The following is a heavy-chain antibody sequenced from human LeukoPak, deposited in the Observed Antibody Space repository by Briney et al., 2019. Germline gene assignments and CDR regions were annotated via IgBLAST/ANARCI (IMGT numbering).Heavy chain of an antibody. J-gene: IGHJ4*02. CDR2: TYYRSRWHY. CDR1: GDSVSSDSAA. V-gene: IGHV6-1*01. Sequence: SQTLSLTCAISGDSVSSDSAAWNWIRQSPSGGLEWLGRTYYRSRWHYDYAVSVKSRITINPDTSKNHFSLHLSSVTPEDTAVYYCARDSGSGDDFLDSWGQGTLVTVSS. D-gene: IGHD5-12*01. CDR3: ARDSGSGDDFLDS.